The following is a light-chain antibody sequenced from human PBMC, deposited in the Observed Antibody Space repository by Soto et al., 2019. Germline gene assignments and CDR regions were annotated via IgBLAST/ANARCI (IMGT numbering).Light chain of an antibody. J-gene: IGKJ1*01. CDR1: QSVSVNS. V-gene: IGKV3-20*01. CDR2: AAS. CDR3: QQYGSIRT. Sequence: EIVLTQSPGTLSLFPGERATLSCRASQSVSVNSLAWYQQKGGQAPRLLIYAASTRATGVPDRFSGTGSGTDFALTISRLETEDFAVYFCQQYGSIRTFGQGTKVDIK.